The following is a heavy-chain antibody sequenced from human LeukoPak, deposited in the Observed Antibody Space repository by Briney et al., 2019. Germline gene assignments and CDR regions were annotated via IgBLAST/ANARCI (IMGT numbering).Heavy chain of an antibody. CDR1: GFTFRDYY. CDR3: ARHSSDISGYYPI. J-gene: IGHJ4*02. Sequence: PGGSLRLSCAASGFTFRDYYMSWLRQSPGKVLEWVSYISTTGDTTYYADSLKGRFTISRDNAKNSLYLQMNSLRAEDTPVYYCARHSSDISGYYPIWGQGSLVTVSS. D-gene: IGHD3-22*01. CDR2: ISTTGDTT. V-gene: IGHV3-11*01.